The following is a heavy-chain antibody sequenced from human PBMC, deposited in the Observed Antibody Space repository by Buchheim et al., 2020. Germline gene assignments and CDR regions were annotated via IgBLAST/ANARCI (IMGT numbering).Heavy chain of an antibody. D-gene: IGHD1-26*01. CDR3: AATTLSGSYFCPFDY. V-gene: IGHV3-30*03. J-gene: IGHJ4*02. Sequence: QVQLVESGGGVVQPGRSLRLSCAASGFTFSSYGMHWVRQAPGKGLEWVAVISYDGSNKYYADSVKGRFTISRDNSKNTLYLQMNSLRAEDTAVYYCAATTLSGSYFCPFDYWGQGTL. CDR2: ISYDGSNK. CDR1: GFTFSSYG.